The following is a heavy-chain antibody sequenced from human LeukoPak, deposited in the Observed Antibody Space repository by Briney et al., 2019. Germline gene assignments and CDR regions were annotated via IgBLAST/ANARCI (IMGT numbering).Heavy chain of an antibody. Sequence: SETLSLTCAVSGGSISSSSYYWGWIRQPPGKGLEWIGSIYYSGSTHYNPSLKSRVTISVDTSKNQFSLKLSSVTAADTAVYYCATKYYYDSSGYYGYWGQGTLVTVSS. CDR2: IYYSGST. J-gene: IGHJ4*02. D-gene: IGHD3-22*01. V-gene: IGHV4-39*07. CDR3: ATKYYYDSSGYYGY. CDR1: GGSISSSSYY.